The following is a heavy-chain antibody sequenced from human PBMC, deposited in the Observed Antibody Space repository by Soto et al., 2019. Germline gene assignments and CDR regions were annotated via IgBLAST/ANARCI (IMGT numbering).Heavy chain of an antibody. D-gene: IGHD1-26*01. Sequence: EVQLLESGGGLVQPGGSLRLSCAASGLTFSSYSMSWVRQAPGKGLEWVSSISESGGATYYADSVKGRFTISRDNSKNTLELPKNRPGVQGKAVYLWCGPQWELLDWGQGTLVTVSS. CDR3: CGPQWELLD. J-gene: IGHJ4*02. V-gene: IGHV3-23*01. CDR2: ISESGGAT. CDR1: GLTFSSYS.